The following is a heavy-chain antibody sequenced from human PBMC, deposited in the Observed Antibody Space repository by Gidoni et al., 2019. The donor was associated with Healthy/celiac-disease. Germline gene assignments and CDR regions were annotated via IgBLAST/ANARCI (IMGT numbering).Heavy chain of an antibody. V-gene: IGHV3-11*06. CDR1: GFTFSDYY. Sequence: QVQLVESGGGLVKPGGSLRLSCAASGFTFSDYYMRWIRQAPGKGLEWVSYISSSSSYTNYADSVKGRFTISRDNAKNSLYLQMNSLRAEDTAVYYCARDPWPPEGRGVLRYYYYGMDVWGQGTTVSVSS. CDR3: ARDPWPPEGRGVLRYYYYGMDV. D-gene: IGHD3-10*01. CDR2: ISSSSSYT. J-gene: IGHJ6*02.